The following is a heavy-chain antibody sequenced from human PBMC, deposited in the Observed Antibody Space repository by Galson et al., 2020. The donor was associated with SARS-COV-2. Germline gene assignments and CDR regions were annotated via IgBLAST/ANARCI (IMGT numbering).Heavy chain of an antibody. CDR3: ARHTLYGGNPYDAFDI. J-gene: IGHJ3*02. V-gene: IGHV5-51*01. CDR2: IYPGDSDT. Sequence: KIGESLKISCYGSGYSFTSCWIGWVRQMPGKGLEWMGLIYPGDSDTSYSPSFQGQITISADKSISTAYLQWSSLKASGTAMYYCARHTLYGGNPYDAFDIWGQGTMVTVSS. D-gene: IGHD4-17*01. CDR1: GYSFTSCW.